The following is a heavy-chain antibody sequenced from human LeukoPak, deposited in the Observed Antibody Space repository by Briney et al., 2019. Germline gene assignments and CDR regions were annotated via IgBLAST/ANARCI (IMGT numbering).Heavy chain of an antibody. Sequence: GASVKVSCKASGGTFSSYAISWVRRAPGQGLEWMGGIIPIFGTANYAQKFQGRVTMTRDTSISTTYMELSSLRSDDTAVYYCAREKNRSLGYSYGLAYWGQGTLVTVSS. CDR3: AREKNRSLGYSYGLAY. D-gene: IGHD5-18*01. CDR2: IIPIFGTA. J-gene: IGHJ4*02. CDR1: GGTFSSYA. V-gene: IGHV1-69*05.